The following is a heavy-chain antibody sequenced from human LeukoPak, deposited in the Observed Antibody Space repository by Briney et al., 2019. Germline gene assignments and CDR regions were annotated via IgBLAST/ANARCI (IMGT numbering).Heavy chain of an antibody. CDR3: ARRHDYVDYFDY. J-gene: IGHJ4*02. Sequence: PGGSLRLSCAASGFTFSSYDMNWVRQAPGKGLERVSSISSSSYIYYADSVKGRFTISRDNAKNSLFLQMNSLRAEDTAVYYCARRHDYVDYFDYWGQGTLVTVSS. CDR2: ISSSSYI. V-gene: IGHV3-21*01. D-gene: IGHD3-16*01. CDR1: GFTFSSYD.